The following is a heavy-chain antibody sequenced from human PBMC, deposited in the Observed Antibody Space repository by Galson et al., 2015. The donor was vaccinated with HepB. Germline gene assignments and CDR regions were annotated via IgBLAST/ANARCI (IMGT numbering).Heavy chain of an antibody. D-gene: IGHD6-13*01. CDR3: ARVGSSWTTWFPWFDP. V-gene: IGHV1-2*02. CDR2: INPNSGGT. Sequence: SVKVSRKASGYTFTGYYMHWVRQAPGQGLEWMGWINPNSGGTNYAQKLQGRVTMTRDTSISTAYMELSRLRSDDTAVYYCARVGSSWTTWFPWFDPWGQGTLVTVSS. J-gene: IGHJ5*02. CDR1: GYTFTGYY.